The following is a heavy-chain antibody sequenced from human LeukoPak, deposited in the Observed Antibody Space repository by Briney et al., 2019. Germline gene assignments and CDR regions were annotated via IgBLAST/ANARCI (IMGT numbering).Heavy chain of an antibody. Sequence: SETLSLTCAVSGGSISSSNWWSWVRQPPGKGLEWIGEIYHSGSTNYNPSLKSRVTISVDTSKNQFSLKLSSVTAADTAVYYCARVGKGSTGYYYYMDVWGKGTTVTISS. V-gene: IGHV4-4*02. D-gene: IGHD1-14*01. CDR1: GGSISSSNW. CDR2: IYHSGST. J-gene: IGHJ6*03. CDR3: ARVGKGSTGYYYYMDV.